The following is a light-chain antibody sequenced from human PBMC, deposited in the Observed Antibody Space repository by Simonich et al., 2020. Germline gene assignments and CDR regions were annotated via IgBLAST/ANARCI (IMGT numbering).Light chain of an antibody. J-gene: IGKJ1*01. Sequence: EIVMTQSPATLSVSPGERATLSCRASQSVSSNLAWYQQKPGQAPGLLIYGASTRANGIPARFRGSGSGTEFTLTISSLQSEDFAVYYCQQYNNWPLWTFGQGTKVEIK. CDR2: GAS. CDR3: QQYNNWPLWT. V-gene: IGKV3-15*01. CDR1: QSVSSN.